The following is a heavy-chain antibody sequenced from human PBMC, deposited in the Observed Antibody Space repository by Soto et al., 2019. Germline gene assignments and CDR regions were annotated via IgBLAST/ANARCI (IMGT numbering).Heavy chain of an antibody. CDR1: GYMFTTYW. Sequence: PVESLKISCKGSGYMFTTYWIGWVRQMPGKGLERMGIIYPGDSDARYSPSFQGQVTISVDKSISTAYLQWSSLKASDTAMYYCARQGGTYDADAFHFWGQGTMVTVSS. V-gene: IGHV5-51*01. D-gene: IGHD1-26*01. J-gene: IGHJ3*01. CDR3: ARQGGTYDADAFHF. CDR2: IYPGDSDA.